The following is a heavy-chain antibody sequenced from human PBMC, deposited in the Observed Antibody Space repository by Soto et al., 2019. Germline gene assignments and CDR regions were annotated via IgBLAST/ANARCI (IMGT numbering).Heavy chain of an antibody. CDR3: ARDRAYSRASSLGY. CDR1: GFTFSSYG. Sequence: QVQLVESGGGVVQPGRSLRLSCAASGFTFSSYGMHWVRQAPGKGLEWVAVIWYDGSNKYYADSVKGRFTISRDNSKNTLDLQMNSLRAEDTAVYYCARDRAYSRASSLGYWGQGTLVTVSS. J-gene: IGHJ4*02. D-gene: IGHD6-13*01. V-gene: IGHV3-33*01. CDR2: IWYDGSNK.